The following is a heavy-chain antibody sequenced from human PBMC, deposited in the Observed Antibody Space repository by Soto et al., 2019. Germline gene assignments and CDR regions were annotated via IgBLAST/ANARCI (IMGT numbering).Heavy chain of an antibody. J-gene: IGHJ6*02. V-gene: IGHV3-23*01. CDR2: ISGSGTTT. CDR3: ARSPHYGDLRYYYYYGMDV. Sequence: PGGSLRLSCAASGITFSNHALSWVRQAPGKGLEWVSGISGSGTTTYYADSVKGRFTISRDNSKNTLYLQMNSLRAEDTAVYYCARSPHYGDLRYYYYYGMDVWGQGTTVTVSS. D-gene: IGHD4-17*01. CDR1: GITFSNHA.